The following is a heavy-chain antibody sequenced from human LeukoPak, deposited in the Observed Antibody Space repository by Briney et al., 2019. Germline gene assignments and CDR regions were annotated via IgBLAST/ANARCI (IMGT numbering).Heavy chain of an antibody. Sequence: SETLSLTCTVSGGSISSTRYHWGWIRQPPGKGLEWIGSIYYSGSTYYNPSLKSRVTISVDTSKNQFSLKLSSVTAADTAVYYCARLSRIQLWWGGKTHFDYWGQGTLVTVSS. J-gene: IGHJ4*02. CDR3: ARLSRIQLWWGGKTHFDY. CDR2: IYYSGST. V-gene: IGHV4-39*07. CDR1: GGSISSTRYH. D-gene: IGHD5-18*01.